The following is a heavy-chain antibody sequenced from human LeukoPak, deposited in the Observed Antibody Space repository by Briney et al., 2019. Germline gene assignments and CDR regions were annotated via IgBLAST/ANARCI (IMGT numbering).Heavy chain of an antibody. D-gene: IGHD6-6*01. CDR2: INHSGST. Sequence: SETLSLTYAVYGGSFSGYYWSWIRQPPGKGLEWIGEINHSGSTNYNPSLKSRVTISVDTSKNQFSLKLSSVTAADTAVYYCARDRGDSSSSTNFDYWGQGTLVTVSS. V-gene: IGHV4-34*01. CDR1: GGSFSGYY. CDR3: ARDRGDSSSSTNFDY. J-gene: IGHJ4*02.